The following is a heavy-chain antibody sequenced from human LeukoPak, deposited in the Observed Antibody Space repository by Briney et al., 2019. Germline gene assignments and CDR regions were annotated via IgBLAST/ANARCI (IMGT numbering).Heavy chain of an antibody. J-gene: IGHJ5*02. Sequence: AETLSLTCTVSGGSISSSSYYWGWIRHPPGKGLEWMGSIYYSGSTYYTPSLKSRVTISVDTSKNQFSLNLRSVTAADTAVYYCARRLYCGGDCRHPNWFGPWGQGTLVTVSS. CDR2: IYYSGST. CDR1: GGSISSSSYY. V-gene: IGHV4-39*01. CDR3: ARRLYCGGDCRHPNWFGP. D-gene: IGHD2-21*02.